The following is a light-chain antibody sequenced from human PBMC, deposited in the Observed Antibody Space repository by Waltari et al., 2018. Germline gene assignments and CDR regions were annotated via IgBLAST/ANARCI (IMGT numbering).Light chain of an antibody. V-gene: IGLV1-44*01. CDR2: RSD. J-gene: IGLJ3*02. CDR1: PSNLRGHL. Sequence: QSVLPQPPSASGTPGPRVTIPCSGSPSNLRGHLVNWVQQLPGKAPKLLSYRSDLRPSGVPDRFSGSKSGTSASLAISGLQSEDEADYFCASWDDSLNGHWVFGGGTKVTVL. CDR3: ASWDDSLNGHWV.